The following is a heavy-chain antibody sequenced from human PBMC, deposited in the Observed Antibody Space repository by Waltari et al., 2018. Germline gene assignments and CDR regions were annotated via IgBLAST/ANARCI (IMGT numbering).Heavy chain of an antibody. V-gene: IGHV3-48*01. CDR2: ISSSSSTI. Sequence: EVQLVESGGGLVQPGGSLRLSCAASGFTFSSYSMNWVRQAPGKGLEWVSYISSSSSTIYYADSVKGRFTISRDNAKNSLYLQMNSLRAEDTAVYYCARDHDYGDLTYDYWGQGTLVTVSS. D-gene: IGHD4-17*01. CDR1: GFTFSSYS. J-gene: IGHJ4*02. CDR3: ARDHDYGDLTYDY.